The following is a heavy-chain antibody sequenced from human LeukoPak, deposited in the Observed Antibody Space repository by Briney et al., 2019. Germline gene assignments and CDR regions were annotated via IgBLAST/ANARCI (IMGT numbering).Heavy chain of an antibody. CDR1: GFILWNYA. CDR2: ITGSGDTT. V-gene: IGHV3-23*01. D-gene: IGHD3-9*01. J-gene: IGHJ4*02. CDR3: VKWGDYDILTGYYFSDF. Sequence: GASLRLSCAASGFILWNYAMSWVPEAPGKGLEWVSAITGSGDTTYYADSLKGRFTISRDNSKHTLYVEMNTLRAEDTAVYYCVKWGDYDILTGYYFSDFWGQGTLVTVSS.